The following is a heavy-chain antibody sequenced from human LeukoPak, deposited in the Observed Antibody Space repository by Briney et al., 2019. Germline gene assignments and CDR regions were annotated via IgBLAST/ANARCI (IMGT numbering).Heavy chain of an antibody. J-gene: IGHJ4*02. CDR2: IIPIFGTA. Sequence: SVKVSCKASGGTFSSYAISWVRQAPGQGLEWMGGIIPIFGTANYAQKFQGRVTITADESTSTAYMELSRLRSDDTAVYYCARSEYSSSSGAYWGQGTLVTVSS. CDR3: ARSEYSSSSGAY. D-gene: IGHD6-6*01. CDR1: GGTFSSYA. V-gene: IGHV1-69*13.